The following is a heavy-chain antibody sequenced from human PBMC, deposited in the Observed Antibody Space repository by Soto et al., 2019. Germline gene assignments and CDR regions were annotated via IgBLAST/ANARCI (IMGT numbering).Heavy chain of an antibody. CDR1: GFTFSDYH. J-gene: IGHJ6*04. V-gene: IGHV3-11*01. CDR2: ISSSGSTI. Sequence: PGGSLRLSCAASGFTFSDYHMSWIRQAPGKGLEWVSYISSSGSTIYYADSVKGRFTISRDNAKNSLYLQMNSLRAEDTAVYYCARDQRYCSSTSCPMDIWGKGTTFTVSS. CDR3: ARDQRYCSSTSCPMDI. D-gene: IGHD2-2*01.